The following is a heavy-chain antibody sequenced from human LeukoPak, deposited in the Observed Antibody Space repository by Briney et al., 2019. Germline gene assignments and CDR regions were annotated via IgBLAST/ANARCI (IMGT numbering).Heavy chain of an antibody. V-gene: IGHV3-23*01. Sequence: GGSLRLSCAASGFTFSSYAMSWVRQAPGKGLEWVSAISGSGGSTYYADSVKGRFTISRDNSKNTLYLQMNGLRAEDTAVYYCAKDLTVTRYYYYGMDVWGQGTTVTVSS. CDR2: ISGSGGST. D-gene: IGHD4-17*01. CDR3: AKDLTVTRYYYYGMDV. J-gene: IGHJ6*02. CDR1: GFTFSSYA.